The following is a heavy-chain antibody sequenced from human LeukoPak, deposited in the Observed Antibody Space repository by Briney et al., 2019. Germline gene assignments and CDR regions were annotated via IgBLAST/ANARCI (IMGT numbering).Heavy chain of an antibody. Sequence: ASVKVSCKASGYTFTSYYMHWVRQAPGQGLEWMGIIDPSGGSTSYAQKFQGRVTMTRDTSTSTVYMELSSLRSEDTAVYYCAGDRVGSGYDYAFDIWGQGTMVTVSS. J-gene: IGHJ3*02. V-gene: IGHV1-46*01. D-gene: IGHD5-12*01. CDR3: AGDRVGSGYDYAFDI. CDR1: GYTFTSYY. CDR2: IDPSGGST.